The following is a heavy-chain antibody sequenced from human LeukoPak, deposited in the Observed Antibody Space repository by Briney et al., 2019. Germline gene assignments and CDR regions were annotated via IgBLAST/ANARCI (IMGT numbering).Heavy chain of an antibody. CDR2: IEQDGSET. Sequence: GGSLRLSCTASGFTFTNYWMSWVRQAPGQGLEWVADIEQDGSETHYIDSVKDRFTISRDNAKKSLYLQMNSLRAEDTAVYFCAMQFTYGDYRPAGDYWGQGTLVTVSS. D-gene: IGHD2-2*01. V-gene: IGHV3-7*01. J-gene: IGHJ4*02. CDR1: GFTFTNYW. CDR3: AMQFTYGDYRPAGDY.